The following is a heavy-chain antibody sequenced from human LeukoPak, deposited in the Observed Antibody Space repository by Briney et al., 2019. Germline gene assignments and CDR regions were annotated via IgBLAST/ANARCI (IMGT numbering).Heavy chain of an antibody. J-gene: IGHJ5*02. CDR2: IIPIFGTA. V-gene: IGHV1-69*13. CDR1: GGTFSSYA. Sequence: SVKVSCKASGGTFSSYAVSWVRQAPGQGLEWMGGIIPIFGTANYAQKFQGRVTITADESTSTAYMELSSLRSEDTAVYYCARHPLLGWLVNWFDPWGQGTLVTVSS. CDR3: ARHPLLGWLVNWFDP. D-gene: IGHD3-3*01.